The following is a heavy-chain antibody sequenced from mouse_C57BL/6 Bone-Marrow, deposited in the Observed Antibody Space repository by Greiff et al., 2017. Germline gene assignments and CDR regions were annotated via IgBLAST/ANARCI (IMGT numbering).Heavy chain of an antibody. CDR1: GYTFTSYW. D-gene: IGHD1-1*01. CDR2: IHPNSGST. J-gene: IGHJ3*01. V-gene: IGHV1-64*01. CDR3: ARSSYYGSSYGFAY. Sequence: QVQLQQSGAELVKPGASVKLSCKASGYTFTSYWMHWVKQRPGQGLEWIGMIHPNSGSTNYNEKFKSKATLTVDKSSSTAYMQLSSLTSEDSAVYYCARSSYYGSSYGFAYWGQGALFSVSA.